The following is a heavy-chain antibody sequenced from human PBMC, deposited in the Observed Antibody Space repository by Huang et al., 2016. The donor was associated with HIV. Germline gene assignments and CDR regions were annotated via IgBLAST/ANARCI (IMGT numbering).Heavy chain of an antibody. CDR2: IIPSLDTT. J-gene: IGHJ6*02. CDR3: ARDPLSSHGYYYSGIDV. CDR1: GGTFPNFA. Sequence: KKPGSSVRVSCKASGGTFPNFAVSWGRQAPGQGLEWMGGIIPSLDTTHYAQNFKGRVTITADESTKTADLELSSLKSDDTAVYYCARDPLSSHGYYYSGIDVWGQGTTVIVSS. D-gene: IGHD3-22*01. V-gene: IGHV1-69*01.